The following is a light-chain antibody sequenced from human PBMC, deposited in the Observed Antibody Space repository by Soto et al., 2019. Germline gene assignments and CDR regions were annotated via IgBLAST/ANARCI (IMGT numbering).Light chain of an antibody. J-gene: IGKJ5*01. CDR3: MQALQSPNT. CDR1: QSLLYSDGDNY. V-gene: IGKV2-28*01. Sequence: DIVMTQSPLSLGVTPGEPASISCRSSQSLLYSDGDNYLDWYLQKPGQSPHLLIYLASNRDSVVPARFSGSGSGTYFTLKISRVEAEDVGLYYCMQALQSPNTFGQGTRLDIK. CDR2: LAS.